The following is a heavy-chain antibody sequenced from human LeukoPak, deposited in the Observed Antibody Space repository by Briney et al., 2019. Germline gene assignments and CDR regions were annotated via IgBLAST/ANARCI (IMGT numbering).Heavy chain of an antibody. D-gene: IGHD2-2*01. J-gene: IGHJ6*03. Sequence: KPSETLSLTCTVSGGFISSSSYYWGWIRQPPGKGLEWIGSMYYSGSTYYNMPLKSRVTISVDTPKNQLSLKLSSVTAADTAVYYCARHALHCSSTCCYASYYMDVWGKGTTVTVSS. CDR2: MYYSGST. V-gene: IGHV4-39*01. CDR3: ARHALHCSSTCCYASYYMDV. CDR1: GGFISSSSYY.